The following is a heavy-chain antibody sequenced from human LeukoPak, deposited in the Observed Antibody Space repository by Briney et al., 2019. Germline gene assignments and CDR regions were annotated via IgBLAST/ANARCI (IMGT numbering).Heavy chain of an antibody. V-gene: IGHV4-34*01. D-gene: IGHD6-13*01. CDR3: ARGARRHIAAAGMFGY. J-gene: IGHJ4*02. CDR1: GGSFSGYY. Sequence: SETLSLTCAVYGGSFSGYYWSWIRQPPGKGLEWIGEINHSGSTNYNPSLKSRVTISVDTSKNQFSLKLSSVTAADTAVYYCARGARRHIAAAGMFGYWGQGTLVTVSS. CDR2: INHSGST.